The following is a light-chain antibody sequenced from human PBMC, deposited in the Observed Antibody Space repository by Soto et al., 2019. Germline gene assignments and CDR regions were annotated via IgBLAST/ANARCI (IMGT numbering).Light chain of an antibody. CDR2: GAS. Sequence: EIVMTQSPATLSVSPGERATLSCRASQSVSSNLAWYQQKPGQAPRLVIYGASTRATGIPARFSGSGSGTEFTLTISSLQSEAFAVYYCQQYNNWPPLTFGGGTKVEIK. CDR1: QSVSSN. V-gene: IGKV3-15*01. J-gene: IGKJ4*01. CDR3: QQYNNWPPLT.